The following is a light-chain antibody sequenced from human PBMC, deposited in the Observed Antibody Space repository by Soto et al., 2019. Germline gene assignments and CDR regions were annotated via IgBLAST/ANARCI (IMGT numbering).Light chain of an antibody. CDR1: AVPEQF. CDR3: QSSDRSGTYYV. J-gene: IGLJ1*01. Sequence: SYELTQPPSVSVPPGQTARITCSGDAVPEQFAYWYQQKPGQAPVMVMYKDNERPSGIPERFSGSSSGTGVTLTISEVQAEDEADYYCQSSDRSGTYYVFGSGTKVTVL. CDR2: KDN. V-gene: IGLV3-25*03.